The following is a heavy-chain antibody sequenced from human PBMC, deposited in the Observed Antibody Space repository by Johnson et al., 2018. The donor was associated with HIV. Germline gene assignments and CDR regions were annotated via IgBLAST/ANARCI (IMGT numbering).Heavy chain of an antibody. CDR1: GFTFSSYA. V-gene: IGHV3-30*02. D-gene: IGHD3-22*01. CDR2: IRYDGSNK. CDR3: AKDKSGRYYDSSGYSLDDAFDI. Sequence: QVQLVESGGGLVQPGGSLRLSCAASGFTFSSYAMSWVRQAPGKGLEWVAFIRYDGSNKYYADSVKGRFTISRDNSKNTLYLQMNSLRAEDTAVYYCAKDKSGRYYDSSGYSLDDAFDIWGQGTMVTVSS. J-gene: IGHJ3*02.